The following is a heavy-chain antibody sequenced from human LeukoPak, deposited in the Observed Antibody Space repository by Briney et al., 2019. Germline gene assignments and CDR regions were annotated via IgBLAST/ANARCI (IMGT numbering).Heavy chain of an antibody. J-gene: IGHJ4*02. V-gene: IGHV4-34*01. D-gene: IGHD6-13*01. Sequence: KPSETLSLTCAVYGGSFSGYYWSWIRQPPGKGLEWIGEINHSGSTNYNPSLKSRVTISVDTSKNQFSLKLSSVTAADTAVYYCAMRTGYSSSWFYLNFDYWGQGTLVTVSS. CDR3: AMRTGYSSSWFYLNFDY. CDR2: INHSGST. CDR1: GGSFSGYY.